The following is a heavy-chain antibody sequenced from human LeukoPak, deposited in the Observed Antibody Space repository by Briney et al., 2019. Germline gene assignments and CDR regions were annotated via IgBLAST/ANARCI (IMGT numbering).Heavy chain of an antibody. J-gene: IGHJ5*02. CDR3: ARESLGSYSGRRWFDP. D-gene: IGHD1-26*01. CDR2: INSDGSST. V-gene: IGHV3-74*01. CDR1: GFTFSSYW. Sequence: PGGSLRLSCAASGFTFSSYWMHWVRHAPGKGLVWVSRINSDGSSTSYADSVKGRFTISRDNAKNTLYLQMNSLRAEDTAVYYCARESLGSYSGRRWFDPWGQGTLVTVSS.